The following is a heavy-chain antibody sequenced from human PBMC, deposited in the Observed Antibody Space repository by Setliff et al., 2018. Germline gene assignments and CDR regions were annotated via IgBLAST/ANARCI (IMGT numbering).Heavy chain of an antibody. V-gene: IGHV4-39*01. D-gene: IGHD1-1*01. CDR1: GGSISSGSNY. Sequence: TLSLTCTVSGGSISSGSNYWGWIRQPPGKGLEWIGGIYNSGYTHYKPSLKSRATISVDTSKSQFSLNLSNVTAADTAVYYCASGLEFDYWGPGSLVTVSS. CDR2: IYNSGYT. J-gene: IGHJ4*01. CDR3: ASGLEFDY.